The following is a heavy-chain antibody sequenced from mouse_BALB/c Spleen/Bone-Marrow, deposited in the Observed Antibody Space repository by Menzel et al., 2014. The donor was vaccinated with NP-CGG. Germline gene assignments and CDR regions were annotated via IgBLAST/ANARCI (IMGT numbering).Heavy chain of an antibody. Sequence: VQGVESGPGLVQPSQSLSITCTVSGFSLXSYGVHWVRQSPGKGLEWLGVIWSGGSTDYNAAFISRLSISKNNSKSQVFFKMKSLQANDTAIYYCARRGGTTTPFAYWGQGTLVTVSA. CDR3: ARRGGTTTPFAY. D-gene: IGHD1-1*01. CDR1: GFSLXSYG. J-gene: IGHJ3*01. CDR2: IWSGGST. V-gene: IGHV2-2*02.